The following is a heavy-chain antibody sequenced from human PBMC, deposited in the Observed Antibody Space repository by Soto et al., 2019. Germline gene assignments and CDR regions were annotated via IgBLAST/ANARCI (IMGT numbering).Heavy chain of an antibody. CDR3: ARSSGGSYAFDI. CDR2: IIPIFGTA. V-gene: IGHV1-69*01. J-gene: IGHJ3*02. Sequence: QVQLVQSGAEVKKPGSSVKVSCKASGGTFSSCAISWVRQAPGQGLEWMGGIIPIFGTANYAQKFQGRVTITAYESTGTSYMELSSLRSEDTAVYYCARSSGGSYAFDIWGQGTMVTVSS. D-gene: IGHD1-26*01. CDR1: GGTFSSCA.